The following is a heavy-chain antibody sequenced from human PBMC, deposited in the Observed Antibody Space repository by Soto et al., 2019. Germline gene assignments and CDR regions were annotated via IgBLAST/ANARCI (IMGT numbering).Heavy chain of an antibody. J-gene: IGHJ3*02. CDR1: GGSISSGGYY. D-gene: IGHD5-18*01. CDR3: AREFLSGYSYGYLAFDI. CDR2: IYYSGST. V-gene: IGHV4-31*03. Sequence: SETLSLTCTVSGGSISSGGYYWSWIRQHPGKGLEWIGYIYYSGSTYYNPSLKSRVTISVDTSKNQFSLKLSSVTAADTAVYYCAREFLSGYSYGYLAFDIWGKGTMVTVSS.